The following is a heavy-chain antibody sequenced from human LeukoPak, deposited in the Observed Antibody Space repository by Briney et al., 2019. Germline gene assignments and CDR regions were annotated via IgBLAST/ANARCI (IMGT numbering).Heavy chain of an antibody. CDR2: IYPGDSDT. D-gene: IGHD3-9*01. CDR1: GYSFTNYW. J-gene: IGHJ4*02. V-gene: IGHV5-51*01. Sequence: GESLRSSCKGSGYSFTNYWITWVRQMPGKGLEWMGIIYPGDSDTRYSPSFQGQVTISTDKSISTAYLQWSSLKASDTAMYYCARWGYDILTGNFDYWGQGTLVTVSS. CDR3: ARWGYDILTGNFDY.